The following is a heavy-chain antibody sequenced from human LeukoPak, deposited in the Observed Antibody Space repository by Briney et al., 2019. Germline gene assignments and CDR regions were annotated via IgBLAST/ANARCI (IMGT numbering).Heavy chain of an antibody. D-gene: IGHD5-18*01. V-gene: IGHV3-30*18. CDR2: ISYDGFNK. CDR3: AKRYSYGYGYFDY. J-gene: IGHJ4*02. CDR1: GFTFSSYG. Sequence: GGSLRLSCAASGFTFSSYGMHWVRQAPGKGLEWVAVISYDGFNKYYADSVKGRLTISRDNAKNSLYLQMNSLRAEDTAVYYCAKRYSYGYGYFDYWGQGTLVTVSS.